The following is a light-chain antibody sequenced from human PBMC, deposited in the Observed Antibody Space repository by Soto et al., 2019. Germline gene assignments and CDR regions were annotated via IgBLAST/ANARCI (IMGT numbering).Light chain of an antibody. CDR3: QSYDSSLSPYV. Sequence: QPVLTQPPSVSGAPGQRVTISCTGSSSNIGAGYDVHWYQQLPGTAPKLHIYANSNRPSGVPDRFSGSKSGTSASLAITGLQAEDEADYYCQSYDSSLSPYVFGTGTKLTVL. V-gene: IGLV1-40*01. CDR2: ANS. CDR1: SSNIGAGYD. J-gene: IGLJ1*01.